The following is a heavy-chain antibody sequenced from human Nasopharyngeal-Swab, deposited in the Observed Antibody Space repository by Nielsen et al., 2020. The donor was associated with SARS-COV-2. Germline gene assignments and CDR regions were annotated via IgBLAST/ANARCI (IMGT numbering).Heavy chain of an antibody. CDR3: ARSVGSFYGQGAFDI. Sequence: GESLKISCTTSGFTFGDYAMSWFRQAPGKGLEWVGFIRSKTYGGAPEYAASVKGRFTISRDGAESIAYLQMNSLATEDTGVYYCARSVGSFYGQGAFDIWGQGTMVTVSS. V-gene: IGHV3-49*01. D-gene: IGHD1-26*01. CDR2: IRSKTYGGAP. CDR1: GFTFGDYA. J-gene: IGHJ3*02.